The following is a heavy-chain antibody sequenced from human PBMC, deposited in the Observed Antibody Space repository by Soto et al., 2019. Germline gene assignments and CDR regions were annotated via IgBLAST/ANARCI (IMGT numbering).Heavy chain of an antibody. V-gene: IGHV4-61*01. Sequence: XDTLSLTCTVSGGSVSSGSYYWSWIRQPQGKGLEWIGYIYYSGSTNYNPSLKSRVTISVDTSKNQFSLKLSSVTAADTAVYYCARDYYDSSGYYYDPSPSYGMDVWGQGTTVTVSS. CDR2: IYYSGST. J-gene: IGHJ6*02. CDR3: ARDYYDSSGYYYDPSPSYGMDV. CDR1: GGSVSSGSYY. D-gene: IGHD3-22*01.